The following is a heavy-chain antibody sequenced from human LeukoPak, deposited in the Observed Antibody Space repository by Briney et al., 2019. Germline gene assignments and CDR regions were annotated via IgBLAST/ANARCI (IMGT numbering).Heavy chain of an antibody. CDR2: IIPILGIA. CDR3: ARGHQPPYYGMDV. Sequence: SVKVSCMASGGTFSSYTISWVRQAPGQGLECMGRIIPILGIANYAQKFQGRVTITADKSTSTAYMELNSLRSEDTAVFYCARGHQPPYYGMDVWGQGTTVTVSS. CDR1: GGTFSSYT. J-gene: IGHJ6*02. V-gene: IGHV1-69*02. D-gene: IGHD2-2*01.